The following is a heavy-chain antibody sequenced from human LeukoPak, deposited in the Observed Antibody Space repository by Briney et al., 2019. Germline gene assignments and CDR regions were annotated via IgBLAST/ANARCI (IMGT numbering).Heavy chain of an antibody. V-gene: IGHV1-2*02. J-gene: IGHJ3*02. CDR2: INPNSGGT. CDR3: ARGYGGNSVPPNDAFDI. D-gene: IGHD4-23*01. Sequence: ASVKVSCKASGYTFTGYYMHWVRQAPGQGLEWMGWINPNSGGTNYAQKFQGRVTMTRDTSISTAYMELSRLRSDDTAVYYCARGYGGNSVPPNDAFDIWGQGTMVTVSS. CDR1: GYTFTGYY.